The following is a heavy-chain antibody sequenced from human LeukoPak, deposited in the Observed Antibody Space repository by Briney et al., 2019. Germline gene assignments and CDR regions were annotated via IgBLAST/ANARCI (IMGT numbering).Heavy chain of an antibody. CDR3: ARAVYGGNWDAFDI. CDR1: GYTFTGYY. Sequence: ASVKVSCKASGYTFTGYYMHWVRQAPGKGLEWMGWINPNSGGTNYAQKFQGRVTMTRDTSISTAYMELSRLRSDDTAVYYCARAVYGGNWDAFDIWGQGTMVTVSS. J-gene: IGHJ3*02. V-gene: IGHV1-2*02. CDR2: INPNSGGT. D-gene: IGHD4-23*01.